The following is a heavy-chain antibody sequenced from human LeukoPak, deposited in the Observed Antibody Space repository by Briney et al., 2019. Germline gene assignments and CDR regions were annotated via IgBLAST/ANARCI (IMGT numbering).Heavy chain of an antibody. CDR1: GYTFTSYG. CDR3: ARDGWRSYYYDGSGYGWFDP. J-gene: IGHJ5*02. Sequence: ASVKVSCKASGYTFTSYGISWVRQAPGQGLEWMGWISAYNGNTNYAQKLQGRVTMTTDTSTSTAYMELRSLRSDDTAVYYCARDGWRSYYYDGSGYGWFDPWGQGTLATVSS. CDR2: ISAYNGNT. D-gene: IGHD3-22*01. V-gene: IGHV1-18*01.